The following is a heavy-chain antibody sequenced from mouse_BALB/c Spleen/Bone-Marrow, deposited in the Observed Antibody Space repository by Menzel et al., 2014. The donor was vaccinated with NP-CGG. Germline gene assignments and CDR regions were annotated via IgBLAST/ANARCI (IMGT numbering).Heavy chain of an antibody. D-gene: IGHD2-1*01. V-gene: IGHV3-8*02. CDR2: ISYSDST. J-gene: IGHJ3*01. CDR1: GDSITSGY. Sequence: EVKLVESGPSLVKPSQTLSLTCSVTGDSITSGYWNWIRKFPGNKLEYMGYISYSDSTYYNPSLKSRISITRDTSKNQSYLQLNSVTTEDTATYYCARGYGNYRAWFAYWGQGTLVTVSA. CDR3: ARGYGNYRAWFAY.